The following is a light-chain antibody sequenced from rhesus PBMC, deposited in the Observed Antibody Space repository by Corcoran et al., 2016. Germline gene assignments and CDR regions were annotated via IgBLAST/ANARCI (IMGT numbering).Light chain of an antibody. CDR3: QHYYSTP. J-gene: IGKJ4*01. CDR2: EAS. Sequence: DIQMTQSPSSLSASVGDRVTITCRASQGITNDLAWYQQKPGETPKLLIYEASSLQSGIPSRFSGSGSGTDVTLTISSLQPEDFATYYCQHYYSTPFGGGTKVEIK. V-gene: IGKV1-25*01. CDR1: QGITND.